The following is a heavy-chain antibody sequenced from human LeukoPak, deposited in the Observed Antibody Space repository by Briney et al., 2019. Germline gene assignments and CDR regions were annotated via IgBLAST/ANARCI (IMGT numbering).Heavy chain of an antibody. J-gene: IGHJ4*02. Sequence: PGGSLRLSCAASGFTFSNYGIHWVRQAPGKGLEWEAVIWPDGINKYYVDSVKGRFTISRDNSKNTLYLQMNSLRADDTAVYYCARSTYSSSSYYFDYRGQGCLVTVSS. CDR2: IWPDGINK. CDR1: GFTFSNYG. D-gene: IGHD6-13*01. V-gene: IGHV3-33*01. CDR3: ARSTYSSSSYYFDY.